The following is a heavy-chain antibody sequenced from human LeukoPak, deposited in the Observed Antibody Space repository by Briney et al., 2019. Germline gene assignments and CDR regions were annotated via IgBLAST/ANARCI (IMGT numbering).Heavy chain of an antibody. J-gene: IGHJ4*02. V-gene: IGHV4-59*12. CDR3: ARRHRTDGFDY. CDR2: IYYSGST. Sequence: SETLSLTCTVSGGSISSYYWSWIRQPPGKGLEWIGYIYYSGSTNYNPSLKSRVTISVDTSKNQFSLKLSSVTAADTAVYYCARRHRTDGFDYWGQGTLVTVSS. CDR1: GGSISSYY. D-gene: IGHD2-2*01.